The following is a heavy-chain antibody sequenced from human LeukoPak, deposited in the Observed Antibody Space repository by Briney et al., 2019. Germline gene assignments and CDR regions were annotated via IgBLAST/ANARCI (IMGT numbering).Heavy chain of an antibody. Sequence: SGGSLRLSCAASGFTFSSYSMNWVRQVPGKGLVWVSRINTDGSSRSYADSVKGRFTISRDNAKNTLYLQMNSLRAEDTAVYYCARRGYTAYIHDYWGRGNLVIVSS. D-gene: IGHD5-12*01. J-gene: IGHJ4*02. V-gene: IGHV3-74*01. CDR3: ARRGYTAYIHDY. CDR1: GFTFSSYS. CDR2: INTDGSSR.